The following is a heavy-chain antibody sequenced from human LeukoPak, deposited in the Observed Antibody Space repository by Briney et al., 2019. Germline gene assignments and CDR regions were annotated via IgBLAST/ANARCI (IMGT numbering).Heavy chain of an antibody. V-gene: IGHV4-4*07. CDR3: ARVYLRDPPGIAVAGTRGLSWFDP. D-gene: IGHD6-19*01. Sequence: PSETLSLTCTVSGGSISSYYWSWIRQPAGKGLEWIGRIYTSGSTNYNPSLKSRVTISVDTSKNQFSLKLSSVTAADTAVYYCARVYLRDPPGIAVAGTRGLSWFDPWGQGTLVTVSS. CDR1: GGSISSYY. J-gene: IGHJ5*02. CDR2: IYTSGST.